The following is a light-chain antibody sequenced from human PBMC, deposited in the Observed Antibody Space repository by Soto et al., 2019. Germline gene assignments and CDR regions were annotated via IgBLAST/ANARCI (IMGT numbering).Light chain of an antibody. Sequence: EVVMTQSPATLSVSPGESATLSCRASQGVSSKLAWFQQKTGQSPRLLIYGASTRATGIPDRFSGSGSGTEFTLTISRLQSEDSAVYYCQQHNQWPITFGQGTRLEIK. J-gene: IGKJ5*01. CDR2: GAS. CDR1: QGVSSK. CDR3: QQHNQWPIT. V-gene: IGKV3-15*01.